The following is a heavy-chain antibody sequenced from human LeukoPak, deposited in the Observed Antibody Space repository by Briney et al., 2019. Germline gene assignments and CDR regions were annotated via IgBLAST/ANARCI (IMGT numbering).Heavy chain of an antibody. V-gene: IGHV1-18*01. D-gene: IGHD3-22*01. Sequence: GASVKLSCKASGYIFTNFGISWVRQARGQGLEWMGWISGYNGNTKYVQMYQGRVTMTTDTSTSTAYMELRSLGSDDPAVYYCARDLTHRRNYVKSGYQMVPAFWGQGTLVTVSS. J-gene: IGHJ4*02. CDR3: ARDLTHRRNYVKSGYQMVPAF. CDR2: ISGYNGNT. CDR1: GYIFTNFG.